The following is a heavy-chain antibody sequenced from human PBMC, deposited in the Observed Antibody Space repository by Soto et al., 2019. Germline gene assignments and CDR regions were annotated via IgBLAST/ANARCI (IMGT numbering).Heavy chain of an antibody. J-gene: IGHJ3*01. CDR2: SRNKAKSYST. CDR1: GFTFSNYA. D-gene: IGHD3-16*01. V-gene: IGHV3-72*01. CDR3: TKILGGVASRHGFDV. Sequence: GGSLRLSCAASGFTFSNYAMSWVRQAPGKGLEWVARSRNKAKSYSTDYAASVKGRFTVSRDDSENLLYMQMNSLKTEDTALYYCTKILGGVASRHGFDVWGQGTMVNVS.